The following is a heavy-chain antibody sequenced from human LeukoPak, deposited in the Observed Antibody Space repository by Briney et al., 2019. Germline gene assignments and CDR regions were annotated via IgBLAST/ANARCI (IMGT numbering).Heavy chain of an antibody. CDR3: ARDANYGDWYYFDY. V-gene: IGHV3-23*01. D-gene: IGHD4-17*01. Sequence: PGGSLRLSCAASGFTFSSYAMSWVRQAPGKGLEWVSAISGSGGSTYYADSVKGRFTISRDNSKNTLYLQMNSLRDEDTAVYYCARDANYGDWYYFDYWGQGTLVTVSS. CDR2: ISGSGGST. CDR1: GFTFSSYA. J-gene: IGHJ4*02.